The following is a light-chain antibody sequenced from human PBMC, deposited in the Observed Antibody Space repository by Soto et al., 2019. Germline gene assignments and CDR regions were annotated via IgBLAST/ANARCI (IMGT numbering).Light chain of an antibody. CDR3: LQYNSLYT. J-gene: IGKJ5*01. V-gene: IGKV1-5*03. Sequence: DIQMTQSPSTLSAFVGDRVTITCRASQSIGSWLAWYQQKPGKAPKLLIYKASTLKSGVPSRFSGSGSGTEFTLTISGLQPEDFATYYCLQYNSLYTFGQGTRLEIK. CDR2: KAS. CDR1: QSIGSW.